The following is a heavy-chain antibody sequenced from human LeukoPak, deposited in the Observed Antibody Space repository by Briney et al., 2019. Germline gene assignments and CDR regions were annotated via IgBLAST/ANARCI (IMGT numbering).Heavy chain of an antibody. D-gene: IGHD3-10*01. CDR2: INPSGGST. Sequence: GASVKVSCKASGYTFTSYYMHWVRQAPGQGLEWMGIINPSGGSTSYAQKFQGGVTMTRDTSTSTVYMELSSLRSEDTAVYYCARDRRGEGGLDYWGQGTLVTVSS. CDR1: GYTFTSYY. CDR3: ARDRRGEGGLDY. V-gene: IGHV1-46*01. J-gene: IGHJ4*02.